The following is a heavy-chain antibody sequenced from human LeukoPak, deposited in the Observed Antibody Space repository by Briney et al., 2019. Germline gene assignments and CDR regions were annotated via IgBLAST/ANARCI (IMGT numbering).Heavy chain of an antibody. J-gene: IGHJ5*02. V-gene: IGHV1-18*01. CDR3: ARGLIGAVAGMRIGWFDP. CDR2: ISAYNGNT. Sequence: ASVKVSCKASGYTFTSYGISWVRQAPGQGLEWMGWISAYNGNTNYAQKLQGRVTMTTDTSTSTAYMELRSLRSDDTAVYYCARGLIGAVAGMRIGWFDPWGQGTLVTVSS. D-gene: IGHD6-19*01. CDR1: GYTFTSYG.